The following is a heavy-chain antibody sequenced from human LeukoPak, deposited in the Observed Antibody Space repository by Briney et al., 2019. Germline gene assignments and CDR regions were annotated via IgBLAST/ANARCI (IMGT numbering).Heavy chain of an antibody. Sequence: PGGSLRLSCAASGFTFSSYWMSWVRQAPGKGLEWVSNIKQDGSEKYSVDSVKGRFTISRDNAKNSLYLQMSSLRAEDTAVYYCARGRDPNPEDYFDDWGQGTLVTVSS. J-gene: IGHJ4*02. D-gene: IGHD1-14*01. CDR3: ARGRDPNPEDYFDD. CDR1: GFTFSSYW. V-gene: IGHV3-7*01. CDR2: IKQDGSEK.